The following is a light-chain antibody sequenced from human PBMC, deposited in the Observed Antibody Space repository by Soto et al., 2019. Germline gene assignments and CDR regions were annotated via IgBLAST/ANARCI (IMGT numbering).Light chain of an antibody. CDR1: QSISSW. CDR3: QQYNSYPLT. J-gene: IGKJ4*01. Sequence: DIQMTQSPSTLSASVGDRVTITCRASQSISSWWAWYQQKPGKAPKLLIYKASSLESGVPSRFSGSGSGTEFTLNISSLQPDDCAAYYCQQYNSYPLTFGGGTKVEIK. CDR2: KAS. V-gene: IGKV1-5*03.